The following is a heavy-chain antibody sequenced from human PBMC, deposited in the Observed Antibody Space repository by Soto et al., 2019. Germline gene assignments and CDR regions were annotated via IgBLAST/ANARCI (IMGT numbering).Heavy chain of an antibody. Sequence: QVQLQESGPGLVKPSETLSLTCTVSGGSISSYYWSWIRQPPGKGLEWIGYIYQSGSTNYNPSLRSRVTITVDTSKSQFSLKLSSVTAADTAVYYCARTGYSSGAGGMDVWGQGTTVTVSS. CDR2: IYQSGST. J-gene: IGHJ6*02. CDR3: ARTGYSSGAGGMDV. D-gene: IGHD6-25*01. CDR1: GGSISSYY. V-gene: IGHV4-59*08.